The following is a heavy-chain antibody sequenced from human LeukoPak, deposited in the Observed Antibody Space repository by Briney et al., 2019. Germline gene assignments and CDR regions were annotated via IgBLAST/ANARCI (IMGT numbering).Heavy chain of an antibody. V-gene: IGHV1-8*03. Sequence: ASVKVSCKXSGYTFTSDDINWVRQATRQGLEWMGRMNPNSGNTGYAQKFQGRVTITRNTSISTAYMELSSLRSEDTAVYYCARAPNHCTNGVCYTRRVDYWGQGTLVTVSS. CDR3: ARAPNHCTNGVCYTRRVDY. D-gene: IGHD2-8*01. CDR1: GYTFTSDD. J-gene: IGHJ4*02. CDR2: MNPNSGNT.